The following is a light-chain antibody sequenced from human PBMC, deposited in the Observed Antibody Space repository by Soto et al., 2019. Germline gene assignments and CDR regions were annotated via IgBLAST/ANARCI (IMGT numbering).Light chain of an antibody. CDR3: QVWDSSSDHVV. CDR1: NIGSKS. V-gene: IGLV3-21*04. CDR2: YDS. Sequence: SYELTQPPSVSVAPGKTARSTCGGNNIGSKSVHWYQQKPGQAPVLVIYYDSARPSGIPEAFSGSNSGNTATLTISRVDAGDEADYYCQVWDSSSDHVVFGGGTKLTVL. J-gene: IGLJ2*01.